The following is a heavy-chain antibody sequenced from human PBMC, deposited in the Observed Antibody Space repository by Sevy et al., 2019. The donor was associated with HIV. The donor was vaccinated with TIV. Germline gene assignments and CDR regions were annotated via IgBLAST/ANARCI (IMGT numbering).Heavy chain of an antibody. CDR3: ARAIAVGGSGFDY. J-gene: IGHJ4*02. D-gene: IGHD6-19*01. Sequence: GGSLRLSCAPSGFTFSSYWMSWVRQAPGKGLEWVANIRHGGGEKYYVDSVKGRFTISRDNAKKSLYLQMDSLRVEDTAVYYCARAIAVGGSGFDYWGQGTLVTVSS. CDR2: IRHGGGEK. CDR1: GFTFSSYW. V-gene: IGHV3-7*04.